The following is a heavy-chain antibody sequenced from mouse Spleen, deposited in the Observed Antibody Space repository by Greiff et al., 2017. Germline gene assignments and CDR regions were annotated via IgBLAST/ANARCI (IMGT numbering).Heavy chain of an antibody. D-gene: IGHD2-12*01. CDR1: GYTFTSYW. J-gene: IGHJ2*01. CDR2: IDPSDSYT. Sequence: QVQLQQSGAELVKPGASVKLSCKASGYTFTSYWMQWVKQRPGQGLEWIGEIDPSDSYTNYNQKFKGKATLTVDTSSSTAYMQLSSLTSEDSAVYYCARGSYYQGGDYWGQGTTLTVSS. V-gene: IGHV1-50*01. CDR3: ARGSYYQGGDY.